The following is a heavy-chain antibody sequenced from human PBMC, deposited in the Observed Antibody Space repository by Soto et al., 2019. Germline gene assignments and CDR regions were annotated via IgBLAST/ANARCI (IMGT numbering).Heavy chain of an antibody. Sequence: GGSLRLSCAASGFTFSSYAMGWVRQAPGKGLEYVSAISGSGGNTYYADSWKGRFTISRDNSKNTLYLQMNSLRAEDTAVYYCAKESRKVYCTSTSCYNWFDPWGQGTQVTVSS. V-gene: IGHV3-23*01. CDR2: ISGSGGNT. D-gene: IGHD2-2*01. CDR1: GFTFSSYA. J-gene: IGHJ5*02. CDR3: AKESRKVYCTSTSCYNWFDP.